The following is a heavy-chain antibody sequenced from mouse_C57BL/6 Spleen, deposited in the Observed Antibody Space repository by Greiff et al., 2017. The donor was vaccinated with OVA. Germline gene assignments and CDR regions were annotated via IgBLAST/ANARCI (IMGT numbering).Heavy chain of an antibody. CDR1: GYAFTNYL. Sequence: QVQLKQSGAELVRPGTSVKVSCKASGYAFTNYLIEWVKQRPGQGLEWIGVINPGSGGTNYNEKYKGKATLTADKSSSTAYMQLSSLTSEDSAVYFCARDDYDAMDYWGQGTSVTVSS. CDR2: INPGSGGT. CDR3: ARDDYDAMDY. V-gene: IGHV1-54*01. J-gene: IGHJ4*01.